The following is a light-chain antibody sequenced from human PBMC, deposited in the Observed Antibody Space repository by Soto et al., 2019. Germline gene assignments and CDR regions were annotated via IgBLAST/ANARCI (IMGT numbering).Light chain of an antibody. Sequence: QSALTQPASVSGSPGQSITISCTGTSSDVGDYDYVSWYQQHPGEVPKLMIFDVSDRPSGVSNRFSGSKSGNTASLTISGLQADDEADYYCSSFTTSTSYVFGTGTKLTVL. CDR3: SSFTTSTSYV. J-gene: IGLJ1*01. CDR1: SSDVGDYDY. V-gene: IGLV2-14*03. CDR2: DVS.